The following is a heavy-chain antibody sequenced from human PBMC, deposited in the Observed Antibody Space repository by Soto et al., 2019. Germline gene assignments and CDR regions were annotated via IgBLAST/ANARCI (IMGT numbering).Heavy chain of an antibody. V-gene: IGHV4-39*01. J-gene: IGHJ6*02. CDR3: ARDFSSGWYRDYYYYYGMDV. Sequence: PSETLSLTCTVSGGSISSSSYYWGWIRQPPGKGLEWIGSIYYNGSTYYNPSLKSRVTISVDTSKNQFSLKLSSVTAADTAVYYCARDFSSGWYRDYYYYYGMDVWGQGTTVTVSS. D-gene: IGHD6-19*01. CDR1: GGSISSSSYY. CDR2: IYYNGST.